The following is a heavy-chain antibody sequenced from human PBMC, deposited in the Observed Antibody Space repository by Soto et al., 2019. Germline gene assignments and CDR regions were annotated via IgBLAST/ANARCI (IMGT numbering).Heavy chain of an antibody. J-gene: IGHJ5*02. CDR2: IDSSGEK. CDR3: ARRHLAVAVSPWFDP. V-gene: IGHV2-26*01. D-gene: IGHD6-19*01. Sequence: QVTLKESGPVLVKPTETLTLRCTVSGLSITDSEMGVSWIRQPPGQPLEWLAHIDSSGEKSYRTFLKSRLAISNDTSKSQIVLTMTNMDPADTATYYCARRHLAVAVSPWFDPCGQGSPVTVSS. CDR1: GLSITDSEMG.